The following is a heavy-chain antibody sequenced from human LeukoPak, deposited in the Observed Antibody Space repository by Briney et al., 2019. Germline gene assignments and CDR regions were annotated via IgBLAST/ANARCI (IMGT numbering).Heavy chain of an antibody. D-gene: IGHD1-26*01. CDR1: GVTLSNYA. CDR2: ISGSGGST. CDR3: AKGGKWDVTPFDY. J-gene: IGHJ4*02. V-gene: IGHV3-23*01. Sequence: GSLRLSCVASGVTLSNYAMNWARQAPGKGLEWVSAISGSGGSTYYADSVKGRFTISRDNSKNTLYLQVNSLRAEDTAVYYCAKGGKWDVTPFDYWGQGTLVTVSS.